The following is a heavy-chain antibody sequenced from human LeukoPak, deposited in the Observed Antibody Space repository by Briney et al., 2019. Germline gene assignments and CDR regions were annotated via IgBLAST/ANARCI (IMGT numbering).Heavy chain of an antibody. CDR3: ARDYCSSTSCYYYMDV. V-gene: IGHV3-21*01. Sequence: GGSLRLSCAASGFTFSGYSMNWVRQAPGKGLEWVSSISSSSSHIYYADSVKGRFTISRDNAKNSLYLQMNSLRAEDTAMYYCARDYCSSTSCYYYMDVWGKGTTVTVSS. J-gene: IGHJ6*03. CDR1: GFTFSGYS. D-gene: IGHD2-2*01. CDR2: ISSSSSHI.